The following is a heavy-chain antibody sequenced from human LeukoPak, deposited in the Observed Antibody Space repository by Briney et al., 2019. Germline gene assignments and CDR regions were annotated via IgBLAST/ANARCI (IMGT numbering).Heavy chain of an antibody. D-gene: IGHD6-6*01. Sequence: PGGSLRLSCAASGFTFSSFWMSWVRQAPGRGLEWVANIKQDGSEKYYVDSVKGRFTISRDNAKNSLYLQMNSLRAEDTAVYYCARDLEYTTSSGDYWGQGTLVIVSS. CDR2: IKQDGSEK. J-gene: IGHJ4*02. CDR1: GFTFSSFW. V-gene: IGHV3-7*01. CDR3: ARDLEYTTSSGDY.